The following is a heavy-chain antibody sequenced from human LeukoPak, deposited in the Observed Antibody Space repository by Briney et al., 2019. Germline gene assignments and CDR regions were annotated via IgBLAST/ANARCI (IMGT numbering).Heavy chain of an antibody. D-gene: IGHD3-10*01. Sequence: GGSLRLSCAAAGFTFSGYEMNWVRQAPGKGLEWVSYISSSGRTIYYADSVKGRFTISRDNAKNSLYLQMNSLRAEDTAVYYCARVSYYGSGSYYLDYWGQGTLVTASS. V-gene: IGHV3-48*03. J-gene: IGHJ4*02. CDR1: GFTFSGYE. CDR3: ARVSYYGSGSYYLDY. CDR2: ISSSGRTI.